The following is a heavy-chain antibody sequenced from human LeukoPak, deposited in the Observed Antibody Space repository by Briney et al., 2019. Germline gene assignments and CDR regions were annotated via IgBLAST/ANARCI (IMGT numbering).Heavy chain of an antibody. CDR3: ARDHHPVSSGWYEAFDI. CDR2: ISSSSSYI. J-gene: IGHJ3*02. D-gene: IGHD6-19*01. CDR1: GFTFSSYS. Sequence: NPGGSLRLSCAASGFTFSSYSMTWVRQAPGKGLEWVSSISSSSSYIYYADSVKGRFTISRDNAKNSLYLQMNSLRAEDTAVYYCARDHHPVSSGWYEAFDIWGQGTMVTVSS. V-gene: IGHV3-21*01.